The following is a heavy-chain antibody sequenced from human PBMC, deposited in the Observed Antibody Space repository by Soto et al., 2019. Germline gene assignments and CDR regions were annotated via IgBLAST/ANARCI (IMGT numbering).Heavy chain of an antibody. V-gene: IGHV2-5*02. D-gene: IGHD1-26*01. CDR1: GFSLTTDRVG. CDR3: AHAYGGRSLY. Sequence: QITLKESGPTLVKPTQTLTLTCTFSGFSLTTDRVGVGWIRQPPGEALEWLAVIYWDDTKTYRPSLESRLTITKDTSKTQVALTMTNMDYVDTATYYCAHAYGGRSLYWGQGTLVTVSS. J-gene: IGHJ4*02. CDR2: IYWDDTK.